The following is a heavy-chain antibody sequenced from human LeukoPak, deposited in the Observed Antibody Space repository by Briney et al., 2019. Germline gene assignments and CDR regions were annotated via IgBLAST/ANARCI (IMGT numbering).Heavy chain of an antibody. CDR1: GGSISNSSYY. J-gene: IGHJ3*02. Sequence: SETLSLTCTVSGGSISNSSYYWGWIRQPPGKGLEWIGRIYYSGSTYYNPSLKSRVTISVDTSKNQFSLKLSSVTAADTAVYYCARNYGDYGDGFDIWGQGTMVTVSS. CDR3: ARNYGDYGDGFDI. D-gene: IGHD4-17*01. V-gene: IGHV4-39*07. CDR2: IYYSGST.